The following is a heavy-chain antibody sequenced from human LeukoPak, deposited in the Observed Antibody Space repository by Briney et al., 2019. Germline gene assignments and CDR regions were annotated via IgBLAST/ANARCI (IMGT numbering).Heavy chain of an antibody. Sequence: GGSLRLSCAASGFTFSSYSMHWVRQAPGKGLEWVAVISYDGSNKYYADSVKGRFTIFRDNSKNTMYLQMNSLRAEDTAVYYCAKGSMGRGPDYWGQGTLVTVSS. CDR1: GFTFSSYS. CDR2: ISYDGSNK. D-gene: IGHD3-10*01. CDR3: AKGSMGRGPDY. V-gene: IGHV3-30*04. J-gene: IGHJ4*02.